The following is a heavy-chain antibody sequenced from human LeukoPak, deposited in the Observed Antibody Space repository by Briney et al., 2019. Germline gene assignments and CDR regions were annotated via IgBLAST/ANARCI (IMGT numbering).Heavy chain of an antibody. Sequence: PSETLSLTCTVSGGSISSYYWSWIRQPPGKGLEWIGYIYYSGSTNYNPSLKSRVTISVDTSKNQFSLKLSSVTAADTAVYYCARDDYGSGRRKFDPWGQGTLVTVSS. J-gene: IGHJ5*02. D-gene: IGHD3-10*01. V-gene: IGHV4-59*12. CDR2: IYYSGST. CDR1: GGSISSYY. CDR3: ARDDYGSGRRKFDP.